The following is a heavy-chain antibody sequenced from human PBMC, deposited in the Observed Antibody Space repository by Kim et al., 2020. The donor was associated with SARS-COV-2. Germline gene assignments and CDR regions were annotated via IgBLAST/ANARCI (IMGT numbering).Heavy chain of an antibody. D-gene: IGHD1-1*01. V-gene: IGHV3-74*01. CDR2: INGDGTEI. CDR3: VGGPITNGQLLDY. CDR1: GFSIRNYW. Sequence: GGSLRLSCAASGFSIRNYWMHWVRQAPGKGLVWVSRINGDGTEINYADSVKGRFTIFRDNAKNTLFLQMDSLRAEDTAVYYCVGGPITNGQLLDYWGQGT. J-gene: IGHJ4*02.